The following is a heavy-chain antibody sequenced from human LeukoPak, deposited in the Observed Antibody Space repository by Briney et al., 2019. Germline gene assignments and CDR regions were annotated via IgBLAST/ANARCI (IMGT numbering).Heavy chain of an antibody. V-gene: IGHV4-34*01. D-gene: IGHD4-23*01. Sequence: SETLSLTCAVYGGSFSGYYWSWIRQPPGKGLEWIGEINHSGSTNYNPSLKSRVTISVDTSKNQFSLKLRSVTAADTAVYYCERGQIYDYGGKWDYFDYWGQGTLVTVSS. J-gene: IGHJ4*02. CDR3: ERGQIYDYGGKWDYFDY. CDR1: GGSFSGYY. CDR2: INHSGST.